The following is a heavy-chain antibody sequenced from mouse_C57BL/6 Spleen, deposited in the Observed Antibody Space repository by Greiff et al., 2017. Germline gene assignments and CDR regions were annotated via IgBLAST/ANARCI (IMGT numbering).Heavy chain of an antibody. J-gene: IGHJ3*01. CDR1: GYTFTDYE. CDR2: IDPETGGT. V-gene: IGHV1-15*01. Sequence: QVHVKQSGAELVRPGASVTLSCKASGYTFTDYEMHWVKQTPVHGLEWIGAIDPETGGTAYNQKFKGKAILTADKSSSTAYMELRSLTSEDSAVYYCTGGPAWFAYWGQGTLVTVSA. CDR3: TGGPAWFAY.